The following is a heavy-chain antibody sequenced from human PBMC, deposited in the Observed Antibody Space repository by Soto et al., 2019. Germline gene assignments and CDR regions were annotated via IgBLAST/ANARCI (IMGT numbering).Heavy chain of an antibody. CDR2: IYYSGST. Sequence: SETLSLTCTVSGGSISSSSYYWGWIRQPPGKGLEWIGSIYYSGSTYYNPSLKSRVTISVDTSKNQFSLKLSSVTAADTAVYYCARHRGGEIDYWGQGTLVTVSS. V-gene: IGHV4-39*01. CDR1: GGSISSSSYY. CDR3: ARHRGGEIDY. D-gene: IGHD3-10*01. J-gene: IGHJ4*02.